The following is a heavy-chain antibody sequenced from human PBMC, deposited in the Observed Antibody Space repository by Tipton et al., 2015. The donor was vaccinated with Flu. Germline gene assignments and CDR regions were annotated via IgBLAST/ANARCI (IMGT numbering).Heavy chain of an antibody. CDR3: AKAARFLEWFQAPLDV. D-gene: IGHD3-3*01. CDR2: ISGSGGST. J-gene: IGHJ6*02. V-gene: IGHV3-23*01. Sequence: SLRLSCAASGFTFSSYAMSWVRQAPGKGLEWVSAISGSGGSTYYADSVKGRFTISRDNSKNTLYLQMNSLRAEDTAVYYCAKAARFLEWFQAPLDVWGQGTTVTVSS. CDR1: GFTFSSYA.